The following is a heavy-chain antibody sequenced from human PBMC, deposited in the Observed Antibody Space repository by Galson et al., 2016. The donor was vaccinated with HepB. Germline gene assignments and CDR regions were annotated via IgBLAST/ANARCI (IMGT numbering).Heavy chain of an antibody. V-gene: IGHV3-7*01. D-gene: IGHD6-19*01. CDR2: VKYGGSEK. CDR3: VRDGSGGWHFDN. Sequence: SLRLSCAASGFSLSSYWMSWVRQAPGKGLEWVANVKYGGSEKYYVDSVKGRFTISRDNAKNSMSLQMNNLSAEDTAVYYCVRDGSGGWHFDNWGQGTLITVSS. CDR1: GFSLSSYW. J-gene: IGHJ4*02.